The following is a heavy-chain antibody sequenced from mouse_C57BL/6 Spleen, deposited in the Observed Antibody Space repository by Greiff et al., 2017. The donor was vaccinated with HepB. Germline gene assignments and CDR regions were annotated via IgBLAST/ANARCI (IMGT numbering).Heavy chain of an antibody. V-gene: IGHV1-82*01. CDR2: IYPGDGDT. D-gene: IGHD1-1*01. CDR3: ARSLSATVVAHCDY. J-gene: IGHJ2*01. CDR1: GYAFSSSW. Sequence: QVQLQQSGPELVKPGASVKISCKASGYAFSSSWMNWVKQRPGKGLEWIGRIYPGDGDTNYNGKFKGKATLTADKSSSTAYMQLSSLTSEDSAVYFCARSLSATVVAHCDYWGKGTTLTVST.